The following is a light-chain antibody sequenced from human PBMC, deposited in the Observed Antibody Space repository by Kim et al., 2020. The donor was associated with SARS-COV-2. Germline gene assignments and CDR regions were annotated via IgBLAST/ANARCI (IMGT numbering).Light chain of an antibody. CDR2: SNN. J-gene: IGLJ1*01. Sequence: SVLTQSPSTSGTPGQRVTISCSGSSSNIGTNAVNWYQQLPGTAPELLMYSNNQRPSGVPDRFSGSKSGTSASLAISGLQSEDEADYYCASWDDSLSGYVFGTGTKVTVL. CDR1: SSNIGTNA. CDR3: ASWDDSLSGYV. V-gene: IGLV1-44*01.